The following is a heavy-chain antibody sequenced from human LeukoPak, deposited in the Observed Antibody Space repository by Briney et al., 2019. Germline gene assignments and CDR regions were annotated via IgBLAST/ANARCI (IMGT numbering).Heavy chain of an antibody. CDR3: TTDPIYYDSSGYLFGY. J-gene: IGHJ4*02. V-gene: IGHV3-15*01. CDR1: GFTFSNAW. CDR2: IKSKTDGGTT. Sequence: PGRSLRLSCAASGFTFSNAWMSWVRQAPGKGLEWVGRIKSKTDGGTTDYAAHVKGRVTITRDDSKNTLYLQMNSLKTEDTAVYYCTTDPIYYDSSGYLFGYWGQGTLVTVSS. D-gene: IGHD3-22*01.